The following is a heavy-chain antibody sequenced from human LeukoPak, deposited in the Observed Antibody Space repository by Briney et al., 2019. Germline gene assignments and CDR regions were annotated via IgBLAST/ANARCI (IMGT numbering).Heavy chain of an antibody. J-gene: IGHJ4*02. CDR1: GYSFTSYW. CDR3: AREVGATTHFDY. Sequence: GESLKISCKGSGYSFTSYWISWVRQMPGKGLEWMGRIDPSDSYTNYSPSFQGHVTISADKSISTAYLQWSSLKASDTAMYYCAREVGATTHFDYWGQRTLVTVSS. D-gene: IGHD1-26*01. V-gene: IGHV5-10-1*01. CDR2: IDPSDSYT.